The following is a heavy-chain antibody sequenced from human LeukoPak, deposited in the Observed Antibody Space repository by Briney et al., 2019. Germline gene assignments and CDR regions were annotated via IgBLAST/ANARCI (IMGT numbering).Heavy chain of an antibody. J-gene: IGHJ3*02. CDR1: GFTFSSYG. Sequence: GGSLRLSCAASGFTFSSYGMHWVRQAPGKGLEWVAFIRYDGSNKYYADSVKGRFTISRDNSKNTLYPQMNSLRAEDTAVYYCAKELGYCSSTSCYTAFDIWGQGTMVTVSS. CDR2: IRYDGSNK. CDR3: AKELGYCSSTSCYTAFDI. D-gene: IGHD2-2*02. V-gene: IGHV3-30*02.